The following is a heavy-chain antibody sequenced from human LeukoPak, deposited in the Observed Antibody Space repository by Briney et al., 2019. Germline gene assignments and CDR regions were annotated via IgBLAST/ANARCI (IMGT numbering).Heavy chain of an antibody. D-gene: IGHD3-3*01. Sequence: GASVKVSCKASGYSFTSYGISWVRQAPGQGLEWMGWISTYNANTNYAQKLQGRVTMTTDTSTSTAYMELRSLRSDDTAVYYCARDRGWLGVANNELDYWGQGTLVTVSS. CDR1: GYSFTSYG. CDR2: ISTYNANT. CDR3: ARDRGWLGVANNELDY. J-gene: IGHJ4*02. V-gene: IGHV1-18*01.